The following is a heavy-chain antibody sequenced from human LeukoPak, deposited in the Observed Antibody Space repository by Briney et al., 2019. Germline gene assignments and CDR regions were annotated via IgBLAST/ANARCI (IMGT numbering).Heavy chain of an antibody. CDR1: GFTFTKFW. CDR2: IQEDGKKE. V-gene: IGHV3-7*01. CDR3: ARVGRYQLLGLVDF. J-gene: IGHJ4*02. Sequence: GGSLRLSCEASGFTFTKFWMSWVRQAPGKGLEWVANIQEDGKKENYVDSVRGRFTISRDNAKNSLYLQMNSLRAEDTAVYYCARVGRYQLLGLVDFWGQGTLVTVSS. D-gene: IGHD2-2*01.